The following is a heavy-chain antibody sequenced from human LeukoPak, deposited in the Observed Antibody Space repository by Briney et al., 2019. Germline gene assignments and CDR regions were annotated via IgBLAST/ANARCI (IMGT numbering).Heavy chain of an antibody. D-gene: IGHD2/OR15-2a*01. CDR2: IKEDGSEK. CDR1: GFTFSSDW. J-gene: IGHJ4*02. CDR3: ARHSIYFRY. Sequence: GGSLRLSCAASGFTFSSDWMSWIRQAPGKGLDWVGNIKEDGSEKSYVDSVKGRFTISRDNAENSLYLQMNNLRAEDTAVYYCARHSIYFRYWGQGTLVTVSS. V-gene: IGHV3-7*01.